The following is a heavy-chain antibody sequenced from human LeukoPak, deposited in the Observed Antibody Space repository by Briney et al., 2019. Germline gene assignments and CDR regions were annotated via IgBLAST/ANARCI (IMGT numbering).Heavy chain of an antibody. Sequence: PGGSLRLSCTASGFTFGDYAMSWFRQAPGKGLEWVGFIRSKAYGGTTEYAASVKGRFTISRDDSKSIAYLQMNSLKTEDTAVYYCARGQLEWENYYYGMDVWGQGTTVTVSS. CDR2: IRSKAYGGTT. J-gene: IGHJ6*02. V-gene: IGHV3-49*03. CDR3: ARGQLEWENYYYGMDV. D-gene: IGHD1-1*01. CDR1: GFTFGDYA.